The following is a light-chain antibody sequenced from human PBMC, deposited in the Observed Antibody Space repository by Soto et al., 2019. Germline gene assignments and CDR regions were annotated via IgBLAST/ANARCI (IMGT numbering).Light chain of an antibody. Sequence: EIVLTQSPGTLSLSPGERATLSCRASQSVSSSYLAWYQQKPGQAPRLLIYGASSRATGIPDRFSGSGSGKHFTITISRLEPEEYAVYYCQQYGSSPLFTFGPATQVDIK. CDR3: QQYGSSPLFT. CDR2: GAS. V-gene: IGKV3-20*01. J-gene: IGKJ3*01. CDR1: QSVSSSY.